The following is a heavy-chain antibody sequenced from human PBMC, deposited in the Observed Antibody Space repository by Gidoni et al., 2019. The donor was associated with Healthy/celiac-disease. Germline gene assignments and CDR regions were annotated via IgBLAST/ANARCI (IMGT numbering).Heavy chain of an antibody. CDR1: GITLSNFG. J-gene: IGHJ4*02. V-gene: IGHV3-30*18. CDR3: AKDFSFSAAFFDY. D-gene: IGHD3-3*02. CDR2: ISYDGSHK. Sequence: QVQLVESGGGVVQPGRSLRLSCAASGITLSNFGVHWVRQAPGKGLEWVAVISYDGSHKYYADSVKGRFTISRDNSKNTLYLQMNSLRAEDTAVYFCAKDFSFSAAFFDYWGQGTLVTVTS.